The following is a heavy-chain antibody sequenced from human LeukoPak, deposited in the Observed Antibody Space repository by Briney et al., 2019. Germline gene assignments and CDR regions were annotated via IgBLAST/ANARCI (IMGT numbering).Heavy chain of an antibody. CDR2: VTSYNGDT. CDR1: GYTFNNYG. V-gene: IGHV1-18*01. D-gene: IGHD3-9*01. J-gene: IGHJ5*02. CDR3: AKDWHILTGRNCFDP. Sequence: ASVKVSCKASGYTFNNYGISWVRQAPGQGLEWMGWVTSYNGDTNYAQKFQGRVTMSTDTSTNTAYMELRSLRSDDTSIYYCAKDWHILTGRNCFDPWGQGTLVTVSS.